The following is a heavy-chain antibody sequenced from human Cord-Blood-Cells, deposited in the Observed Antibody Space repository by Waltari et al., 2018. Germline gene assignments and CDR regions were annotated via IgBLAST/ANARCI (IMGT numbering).Heavy chain of an antibody. CDR2: IYWNDDK. D-gene: IGHD3-9*01. Sequence: QITLKESGPTLVKPTQTLTLTCTFSGFSLSTSGVGVGWIRQPPGKALEWLALIYWNDDKGYSPSLKSRLTITKDTSKNQVVLTMTNMDPVDTATYYCAHTYYDILPYQYFDYWGQGTLVTVSS. CDR3: AHTYYDILPYQYFDY. J-gene: IGHJ4*02. V-gene: IGHV2-5*01. CDR1: GFSLSTSGVG.